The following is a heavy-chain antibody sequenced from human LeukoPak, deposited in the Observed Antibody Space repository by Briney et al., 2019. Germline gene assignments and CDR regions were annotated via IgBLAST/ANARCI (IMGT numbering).Heavy chain of an antibody. J-gene: IGHJ3*02. CDR3: ARGRYCSADICSGGDAFDI. V-gene: IGHV4-4*07. CDR1: GGSINNYY. CDR2: IYTRGST. Sequence: SDTLSLTCTVSGGSINNYYWSWIRQPAGKGLEWIGRIYTRGSTNYNPSLKSRVTMSVDTSKNQFSLKLSSVTAADTAVYYCARGRYCSADICSGGDAFDIWGQGTMVSVSS. D-gene: IGHD2-15*01.